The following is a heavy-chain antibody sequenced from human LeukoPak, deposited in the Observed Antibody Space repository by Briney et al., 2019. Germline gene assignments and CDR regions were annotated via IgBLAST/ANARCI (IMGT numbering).Heavy chain of an antibody. Sequence: SETLSLTRAVYGGSFSAYDWGWIRQPPGKGLEWIGEINHGGNTNYNPSLKSRVTISVDTSKNQFSLKLNSMTAADTAVYYCARGRWLQKFFDYWGQGTLVTVSS. V-gene: IGHV4-34*01. CDR1: GGSFSAYD. CDR2: INHGGNT. CDR3: ARGRWLQKFFDY. D-gene: IGHD5-24*01. J-gene: IGHJ4*02.